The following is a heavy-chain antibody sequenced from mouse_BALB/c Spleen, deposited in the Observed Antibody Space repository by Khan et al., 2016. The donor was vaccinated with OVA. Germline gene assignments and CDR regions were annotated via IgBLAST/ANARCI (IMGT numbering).Heavy chain of an antibody. V-gene: IGHV9-3-1*01. D-gene: IGHD2-10*01. CDR2: INTYTGEP. CDR1: GHTFTNFG. Sequence: QIQLVQSGPELKKPGETVKISCKASGHTFTNFGMNWVKQAPGKGLKWMGWINTYTGEPNYADDFTGRFAFSLEPSASTAYLQINNLPNDDTATYFCARPPYFSYAMDNWGQGTSVTVSS. J-gene: IGHJ4*01. CDR3: ARPPYFSYAMDN.